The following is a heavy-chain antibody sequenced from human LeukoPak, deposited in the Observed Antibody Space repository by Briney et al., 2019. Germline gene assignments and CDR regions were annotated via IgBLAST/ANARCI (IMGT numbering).Heavy chain of an antibody. J-gene: IGHJ5*02. CDR2: INAANGNT. D-gene: IGHD6-19*01. CDR3: ARGAPIRVAVAVTFDP. CDR1: GFTFTTYT. V-gene: IGHV1-3*01. Sequence: VASVKVSCKTSGFTFTTYTMHWVRQAPGQRLEWMGWINAANGNTQYSQKFQGRVTITRDTSASTAYMELSSLRSEDTAVYYCARGAPIRVAVAVTFDPWGQGTLVTVPS.